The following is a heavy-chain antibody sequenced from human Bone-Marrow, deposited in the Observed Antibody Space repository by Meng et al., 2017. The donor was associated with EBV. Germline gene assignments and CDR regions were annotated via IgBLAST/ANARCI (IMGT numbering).Heavy chain of an antibody. D-gene: IGHD3-22*01. CDR3: ARRSSGYYH. CDR2: MNPNSGNT. V-gene: IGHV1-8*01. CDR1: GYTFTSYD. J-gene: IGHJ5*02. Sequence: QVQLVQSGAEVKKXXXXXKVSCKASGYTFTSYDINWVRQATGQGLEWMGWMNPNSGNTGYAQKFQGRVTMTRNTSISTAYMELSSLRSEDTAVYYCARRSSGYYHWGQGTLVTVSS.